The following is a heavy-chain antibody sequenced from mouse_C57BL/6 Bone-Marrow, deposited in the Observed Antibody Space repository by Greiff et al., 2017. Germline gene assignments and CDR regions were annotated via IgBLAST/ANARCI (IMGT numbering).Heavy chain of an antibody. J-gene: IGHJ4*01. D-gene: IGHD1-1*01. Sequence: QVQLKQPGAELVKPGASVKVSCKASGYTFTSYWMHWVKQRPGQGLEWIGRIHPSDSDTNYNQKFKGKATLTVDKSSSTAYMQLSSLPYEDSAVYYSTIPYDGSSWNMDVWGKGTSVTVS. V-gene: IGHV1-74*01. CDR2: IHPSDSDT. CDR1: GYTFTSYW. CDR3: TIPYDGSSWNMDV.